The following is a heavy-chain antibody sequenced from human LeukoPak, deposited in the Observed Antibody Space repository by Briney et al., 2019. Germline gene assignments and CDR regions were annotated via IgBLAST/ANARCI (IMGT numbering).Heavy chain of an antibody. J-gene: IGHJ5*02. V-gene: IGHV3-33*08. Sequence: GGSLRLSCAASGFTFSTYWMSWVRQAPGKGLEWMASIWYDGTNENYADSVKGRFTISRDNSKNTLYLQMNSLRGEDTAFYYCASLGAFSSNQVLRWFDPWGQGTLVTVSS. CDR3: ASLGAFSSNQVLRWFDP. CDR1: GFTFSTYW. CDR2: IWYDGTNE. D-gene: IGHD2/OR15-2a*01.